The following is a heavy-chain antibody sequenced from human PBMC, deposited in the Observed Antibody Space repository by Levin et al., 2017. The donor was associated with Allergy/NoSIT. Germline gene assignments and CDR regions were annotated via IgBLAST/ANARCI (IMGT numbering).Heavy chain of an antibody. CDR2: IYPGDSDT. V-gene: IGHV5-51*01. CDR1: GYSFSSYW. J-gene: IGHJ2*01. D-gene: IGHD3-16*01. CDR3: ARRGDRVNWHFDL. Sequence: ASVKVSCKVSGYSFSSYWIAWVRQLPGKGLEWMGTIYPGDSDTRYSPSFQGQVTISADKSLRTAYLQWNSLKASDSAIYYCARRGDRVNWHFDLWGRGTLVTVSS.